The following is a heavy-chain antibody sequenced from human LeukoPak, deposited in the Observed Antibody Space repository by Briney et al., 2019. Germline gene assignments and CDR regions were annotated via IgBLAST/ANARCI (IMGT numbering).Heavy chain of an antibody. CDR2: IYSGGST. CDR1: GLTVSSNY. D-gene: IGHD3-22*01. Sequence: PGGSLRLSCAASGLTVSSNYMSWVRQAPGNGLEWVSVIYSGGSTYYADSVKGRFTISRDNSKNTLYLQMNSLRAEDTAVYYCARGGLLEGDYYDSTDEGGKYYFDYWGQGTLVTVSS. V-gene: IGHV3-53*01. CDR3: ARGGLLEGDYYDSTDEGGKYYFDY. J-gene: IGHJ4*02.